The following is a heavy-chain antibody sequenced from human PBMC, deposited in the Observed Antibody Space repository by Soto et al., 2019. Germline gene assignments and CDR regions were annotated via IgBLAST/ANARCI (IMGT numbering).Heavy chain of an antibody. J-gene: IGHJ5*02. CDR1: GVTFISYG. D-gene: IGHD3-10*01. Sequence: GGSLRLSCAASGVTFISYGMHWVRQAPGKGLEWVAVIWYDGSNKYYADSVKGRFTISRDNSKNTVYLQMNSLRAEDTAVYYCARADPHYFLWFGEPWGQGTLVTVSS. V-gene: IGHV3-33*01. CDR3: ARADPHYFLWFGEP. CDR2: IWYDGSNK.